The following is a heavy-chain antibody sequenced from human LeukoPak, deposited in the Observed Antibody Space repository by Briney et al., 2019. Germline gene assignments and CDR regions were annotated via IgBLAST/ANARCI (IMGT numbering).Heavy chain of an antibody. CDR2: ISSSTSPI. CDR3: ARGSLAFGYSYGYEY. Sequence: GGSLRLSCAASGFTLNSYSMNWVRQAPGKGLEWVSYISSSTSPIYYADSVKGRFTISRDNAKNSLYLQMHSLRAEDTAVYYCARGSLAFGYSYGYEYWGQGTLVAASS. V-gene: IGHV3-48*04. J-gene: IGHJ4*02. D-gene: IGHD5-18*01. CDR1: GFTLNSYS.